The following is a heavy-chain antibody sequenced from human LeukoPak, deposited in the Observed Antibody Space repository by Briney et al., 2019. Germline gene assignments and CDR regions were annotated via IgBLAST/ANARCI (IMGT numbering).Heavy chain of an antibody. V-gene: IGHV4-59*01. J-gene: IGHJ6*03. CDR2: IYYSGST. CDR1: GGSISSYY. CDR3: ASTLVVPAVMDNYYYYMDV. Sequence: SETLSLTCTVSGGSISSYYWSWIRQPPGKGLEWIGYIYYSGSTNYNPSLKSRVTISVDTSKNQFSLKLSSVTAADTAVYYCASTLVVPAVMDNYYYYMDVWGKGTTVTVSS. D-gene: IGHD2-2*01.